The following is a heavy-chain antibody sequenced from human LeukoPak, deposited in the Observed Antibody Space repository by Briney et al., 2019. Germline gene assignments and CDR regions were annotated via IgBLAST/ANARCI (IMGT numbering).Heavy chain of an antibody. CDR1: RFTFSSYD. D-gene: IGHD2-2*02. CDR2: ISYDGSNK. V-gene: IGHV3-30*09. J-gene: IGHJ4*02. Sequence: GRPLRLSCAASRFTFSSYDMHWVRQAPGKGLEWVAVISYDGSNKYYADSVKGRFAISRDNSKNTVYLQMNSLRVEDTAVYYCARANTPFADYWGQGTLVTVSS. CDR3: ARANTPFADY.